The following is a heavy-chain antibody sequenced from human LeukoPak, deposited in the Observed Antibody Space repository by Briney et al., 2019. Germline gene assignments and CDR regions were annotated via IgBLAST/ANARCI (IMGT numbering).Heavy chain of an antibody. CDR3: ARDRETHYYGSGSYYNFNY. V-gene: IGHV1-2*02. J-gene: IGHJ4*02. CDR1: GYTFTGYY. D-gene: IGHD3-10*01. CDR2: INPNSGGT. Sequence: ASVKVSCKASGYTFTGYYMHWVRQAPGQGLEWMGWINPNSGGTNYAQKFQGRVTVTRATSISTAYMELSRLRSDDTAVYYCARDRETHYYGSGSYYNFNYWGQGTLVTVSS.